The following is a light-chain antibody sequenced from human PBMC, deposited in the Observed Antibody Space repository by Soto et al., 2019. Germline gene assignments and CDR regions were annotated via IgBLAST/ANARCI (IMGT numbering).Light chain of an antibody. CDR2: DVS. CDR3: SSYTTSLIVI. J-gene: IGLJ2*01. Sequence: QSALTQPTSVSGSAGKSITISCTGTNSDVGAYNYVSWFQQHPGKAPKLMIYDVSDRPSGVSDRFSGSKSGNTASLTISGLQAEDEADYYCSSYTTSLIVIFGGGTKVTV. V-gene: IGLV2-14*01. CDR1: NSDVGAYNY.